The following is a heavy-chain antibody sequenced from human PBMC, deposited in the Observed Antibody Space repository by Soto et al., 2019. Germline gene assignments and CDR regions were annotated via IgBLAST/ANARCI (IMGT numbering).Heavy chain of an antibody. CDR3: ARHGGACSGGTCYSEYDY. D-gene: IGHD2-15*01. Sequence: PSETLSLTCTVSGGSIRNYYWTWIRQPPGKGLEWIGYIYHTGSTTYNPSLDSRVSISLDMSENQFSLKLRSVTAADTAVYYCARHGGACSGGTCYSEYDYWGQGTLVTVSS. V-gene: IGHV4-59*08. CDR2: IYHTGST. CDR1: GGSIRNYY. J-gene: IGHJ4*02.